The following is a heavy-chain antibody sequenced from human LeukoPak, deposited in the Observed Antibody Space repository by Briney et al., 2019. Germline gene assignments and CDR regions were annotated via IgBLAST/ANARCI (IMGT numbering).Heavy chain of an antibody. D-gene: IGHD4-17*01. CDR2: IYYSGGT. Sequence: SETLSLTCTVSGVSISSSSYYWGWIRQPPGKGLEWIGGIYYSGGTYYNPSLKSRVTISVDTSKNQFSLKLSSVTAADTAVYYCARRRGIEDYGDYRFDYWGQGTLVTVSS. V-gene: IGHV4-39*01. J-gene: IGHJ4*02. CDR1: GVSISSSSYY. CDR3: ARRRGIEDYGDYRFDY.